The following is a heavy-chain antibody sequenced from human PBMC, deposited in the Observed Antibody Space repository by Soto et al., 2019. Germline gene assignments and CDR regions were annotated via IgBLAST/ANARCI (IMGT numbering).Heavy chain of an antibody. V-gene: IGHV3-66*01. CDR1: GFTVSHTY. D-gene: IGHD1-26*01. CDR2: IYKDGST. J-gene: IGHJ4*02. CDR3: TRVVTD. Sequence: EVQLVESGGALVQPGGSLRLSCAASGFTVSHTYMNWVRQAPGKGLEWVSVIYKDGSTYYADSVKGRFTISRDSSENTLYLQMNSLRTEETAVYYCTRVVTDWGQGTLVTVSS.